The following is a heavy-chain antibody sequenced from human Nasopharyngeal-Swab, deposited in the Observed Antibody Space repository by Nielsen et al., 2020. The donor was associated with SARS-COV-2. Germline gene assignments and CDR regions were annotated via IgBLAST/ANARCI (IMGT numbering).Heavy chain of an antibody. Sequence: WVRQAPGQGLEWMGRINPNSGGTNYAQKFQGRVTMTRDTSISTAYMELSRLRSDDTAVYYCARGSGYCSGGSCYSSDRPRMNNWFDPWGQGTLVTVSS. CDR2: INPNSGGT. CDR3: ARGSGYCSGGSCYSSDRPRMNNWFDP. J-gene: IGHJ5*02. V-gene: IGHV1-2*06. D-gene: IGHD2-15*01.